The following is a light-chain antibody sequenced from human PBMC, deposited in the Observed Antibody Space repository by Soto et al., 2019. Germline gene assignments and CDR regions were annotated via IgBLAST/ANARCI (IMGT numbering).Light chain of an antibody. V-gene: IGKV3-20*01. CDR2: GAS. Sequence: EIVLTHSPGTLSLSPGERATLSCRASQSVSSNYLSWYQQKPGQAPRLLIYGASSRATGIPDRFSGSGSGTDFTLTISRLEPEDFAVYYCQQYGSSRTWTFGQGTKVDTK. CDR3: QQYGSSRTWT. CDR1: QSVSSNY. J-gene: IGKJ1*01.